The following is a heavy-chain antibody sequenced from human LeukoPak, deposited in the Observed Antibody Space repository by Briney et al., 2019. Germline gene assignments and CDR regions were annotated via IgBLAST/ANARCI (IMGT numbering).Heavy chain of an antibody. D-gene: IGHD6-19*01. CDR2: IYTSGST. J-gene: IGHJ4*02. V-gene: IGHV4-4*07. CDR3: ARDSGSSGWNRGRNVYFDY. CDR1: GGSISSYY. Sequence: SETLSLTCTVSGGSISSYYWSWIRQPAGKGLEWIGRIYTSGSTNYNPSLKSRVTMSVDTSKNQFSLKLSSVTAADTAVYYCARDSGSSGWNRGRNVYFDYWGQGTLVTVSS.